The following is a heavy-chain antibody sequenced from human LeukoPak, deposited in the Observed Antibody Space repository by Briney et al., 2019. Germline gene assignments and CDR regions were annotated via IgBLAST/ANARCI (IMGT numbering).Heavy chain of an antibody. Sequence: GGSLRLSCAASGFTFDDYAMHWVRQVPGKGLEWVSYITWNSGNIGYADSVKGRFTISRDNAKNSLYLEMNSLRAEDTAVYYCAREMGGDYYGSGRIDSFDPWGQGTLVTVSS. V-gene: IGHV3-9*01. CDR2: ITWNSGNI. J-gene: IGHJ5*02. CDR3: AREMGGDYYGSGRIDSFDP. D-gene: IGHD3-10*01. CDR1: GFTFDDYA.